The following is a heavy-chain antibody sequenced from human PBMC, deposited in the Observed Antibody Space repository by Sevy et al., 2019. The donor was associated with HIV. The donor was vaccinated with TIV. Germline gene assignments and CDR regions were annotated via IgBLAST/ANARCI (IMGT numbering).Heavy chain of an antibody. V-gene: IGHV1-2*02. CDR1: GYTFTDYY. CDR2: INPNDGVT. J-gene: IGHJ6*02. CDR3: ARLTTMPTSDLYGMDV. Sequence: ASVKVSCKASGYTFTDYYIHWVRQAPGQGLEWMAWINPNDGVTNYAQRFQGGVTVTRDTSISTAYMELRRLRSDDTAIYYCARLTTMPTSDLYGMDVWGRGTLVTVSS. D-gene: IGHD1-1*01.